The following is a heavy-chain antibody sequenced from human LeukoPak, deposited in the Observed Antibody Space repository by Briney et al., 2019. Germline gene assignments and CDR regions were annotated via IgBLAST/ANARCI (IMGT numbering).Heavy chain of an antibody. D-gene: IGHD3-22*01. CDR2: INHSGSA. CDR1: GGSFSGYY. Sequence: SETLSLTCAVSGGSFSGYYWTWIRQPPGKGLEWIGEINHSGSANYNPSLKSRVTISLDTSKNQFSLKLSSVTAADTAVYYCARTIYYYDSSGWFYWGQGTLVTVS. J-gene: IGHJ4*02. CDR3: ARTIYYYDSSGWFY. V-gene: IGHV4-34*01.